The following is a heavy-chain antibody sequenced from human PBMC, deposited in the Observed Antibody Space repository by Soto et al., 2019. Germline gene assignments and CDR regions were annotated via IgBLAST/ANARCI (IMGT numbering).Heavy chain of an antibody. CDR2: ISATGGST. V-gene: IGHV3-23*01. CDR1: GFTFNNYA. Sequence: PGGSLRVSWAASGFTFNNYAMNWVRQAPGKGLEWVATISATGGSTYYADSVKGRFTISRDNSKNTLYLQMNGLRVEDTAVYYCAKDRLAGNFDYWGQGTQVTVSS. J-gene: IGHJ4*02. CDR3: AKDRLAGNFDY.